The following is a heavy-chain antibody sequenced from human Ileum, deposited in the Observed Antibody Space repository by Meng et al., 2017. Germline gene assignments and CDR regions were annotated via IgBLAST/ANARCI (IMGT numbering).Heavy chain of an antibody. CDR1: GFSFKFYG. J-gene: IGHJ4*02. CDR2: IHNDENAP. Sequence: QVRLEEAEAGLVHPGRSLRVSCAASGFSFKFYGMHWVRQAPGKGLEWVAFIHNDENAPFYADSVKGRFTISRDNSKNTLYLQLNSLRAEDTAVYYCATDGPDHDIDNWGRGTLVTVSS. D-gene: IGHD1-1*01. CDR3: ATDGPDHDIDN. V-gene: IGHV3-30*02.